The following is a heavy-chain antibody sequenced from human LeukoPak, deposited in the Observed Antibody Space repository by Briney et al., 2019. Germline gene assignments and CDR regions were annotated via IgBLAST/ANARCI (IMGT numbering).Heavy chain of an antibody. CDR2: ISSSSSYI. Sequence: GSLRLSCAASGFTFSSYSMNWVRQAPGKGLEWVSSISSSSSYIYYADSVKGRFTISRDNAKNSLYLQMNSLRAEDTAVYYCARDLRALRLSIAVPDYWGQGPLVTVSS. V-gene: IGHV3-21*01. CDR3: ARDLRALRLSIAVPDY. CDR1: GFTFSSYS. J-gene: IGHJ4*02. D-gene: IGHD6-19*01.